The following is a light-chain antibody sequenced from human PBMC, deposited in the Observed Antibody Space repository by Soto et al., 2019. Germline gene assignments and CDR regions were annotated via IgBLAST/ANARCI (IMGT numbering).Light chain of an antibody. CDR2: WAS. J-gene: IGKJ2*01. V-gene: IGKV4-1*01. Sequence: DIVMTQSPDSLAVSLGERATINCKSSQSVLFSSSNKNFLAWYQQKPGQPPKLLIFWASTRESGVPDRFSGSGSGTDFPLTISSLQAEDVSVYYCQQYYIPPYTFGQGTNLEIK. CDR1: QSVLFSSSNKNF. CDR3: QQYYIPPYT.